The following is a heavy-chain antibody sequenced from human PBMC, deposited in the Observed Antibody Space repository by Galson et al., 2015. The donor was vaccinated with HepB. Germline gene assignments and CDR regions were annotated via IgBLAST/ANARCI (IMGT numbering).Heavy chain of an antibody. CDR2: INGDGSST. V-gene: IGHV3-74*01. Sequence: SLRLSCAASRFTFSSYWMHWVRQAPGKGLVWVSRINGDGSSTSYADSVKGRFTISRDNAKNTLYLQMNSLRADDTAVYYCARWAVLLHDAFDIWGQGTLVTVSS. J-gene: IGHJ3*02. CDR1: RFTFSSYW. D-gene: IGHD6-19*01. CDR3: ARWAVLLHDAFDI.